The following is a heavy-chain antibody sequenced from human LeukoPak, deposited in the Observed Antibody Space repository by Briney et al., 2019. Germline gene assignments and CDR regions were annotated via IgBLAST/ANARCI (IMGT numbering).Heavy chain of an antibody. J-gene: IGHJ4*02. CDR1: GYTLINHA. V-gene: IGHV1-8*02. CDR2: MSPNSGNT. CDR3: VRTPPNWGADF. Sequence: ASVKVSCKGSGYTLINHAFSWVRQAPGQGLEWMGWMSPNSGNTGYAQKFQGRVTMTRDTSTGTAYLELSSLRSEDSAVYYCVRTPPNWGADFWGQGTLVTVSS. D-gene: IGHD7-27*01.